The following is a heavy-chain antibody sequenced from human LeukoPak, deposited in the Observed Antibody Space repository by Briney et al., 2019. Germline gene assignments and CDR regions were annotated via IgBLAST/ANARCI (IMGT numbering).Heavy chain of an antibody. CDR2: ISYDGSNK. D-gene: IGHD3-22*01. CDR1: GFTFSSYG. J-gene: IGHJ4*02. Sequence: GGSLRLSCAASGFTFSSYGMHWVRQAPGKGLEWVAVISYDGSNKYYADSVKGRFTISRDNSKNTLYLQMNSLRAEDTAVYYCAKSPEYYYDSSGYSYFDYWGLGTLVTVSS. V-gene: IGHV3-30*18. CDR3: AKSPEYYYDSSGYSYFDY.